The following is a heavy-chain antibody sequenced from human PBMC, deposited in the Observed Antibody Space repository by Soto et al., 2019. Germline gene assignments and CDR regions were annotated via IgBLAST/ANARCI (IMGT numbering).Heavy chain of an antibody. Sequence: EVRLVESGGGLVQPGGSLRLSCAASGFPFSSHWLQWVRQVPGRGLVWVSRIDNTGSSAIYADSVRGRFTVSRDHAKDTLYLHMNSLRAGDTAVYYCATLTGYDYWGQGTLVTVSS. D-gene: IGHD5-12*01. CDR3: ATLTGYDY. CDR1: GFPFSSHW. V-gene: IGHV3-74*01. CDR2: IDNTGSSA. J-gene: IGHJ4*02.